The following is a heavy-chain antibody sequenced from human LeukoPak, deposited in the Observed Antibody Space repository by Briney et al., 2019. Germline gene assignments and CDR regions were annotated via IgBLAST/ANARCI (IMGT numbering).Heavy chain of an antibody. CDR1: GFTFNSHW. D-gene: IGHD6-13*01. CDR2: ISSSSSYI. J-gene: IGHJ3*02. Sequence: PGGSLRLSCAASGFTFNSHWMHWVRQAPGKGLEWVSSISSSSSYIYYADSVKGRFTISRDNAKNSLYLQMNSLRAEDTAVYYCARPDEQQLVRDAFDIWGQGTMVTVSS. CDR3: ARPDEQQLVRDAFDI. V-gene: IGHV3-21*01.